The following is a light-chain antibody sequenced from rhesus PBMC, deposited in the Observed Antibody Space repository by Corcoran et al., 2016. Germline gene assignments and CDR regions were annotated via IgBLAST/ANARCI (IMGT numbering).Light chain of an antibody. V-gene: IGKV1-21*01. Sequence: DIQMTQSPSSLSASVGDRVTITCRASQGISIWLAWYQQKPGKTPKLLIYKASALQSGVPSRFRGSGSGTEFTLTISSLQPEDFATYYCQQHDSAPRTFGQGTKVEIK. CDR3: QQHDSAPRT. J-gene: IGKJ1*01. CDR2: KAS. CDR1: QGISIW.